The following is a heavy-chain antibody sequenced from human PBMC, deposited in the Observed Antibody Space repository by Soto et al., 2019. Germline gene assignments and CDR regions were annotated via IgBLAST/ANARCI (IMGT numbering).Heavy chain of an antibody. CDR2: IIPVFGTA. Sequence: SVKVSCKASVGSLSKYVISWVRQAPGQGLEWMGGIIPVFGTANYAQKFQGRVTITADESTSTAYMELSSLRSEDTAAYFCAREGNLGRWIQPLDTWGQGTLVTVSS. D-gene: IGHD2-2*03. J-gene: IGHJ5*02. CDR3: AREGNLGRWIQPLDT. CDR1: VGSLSKYV. V-gene: IGHV1-69*13.